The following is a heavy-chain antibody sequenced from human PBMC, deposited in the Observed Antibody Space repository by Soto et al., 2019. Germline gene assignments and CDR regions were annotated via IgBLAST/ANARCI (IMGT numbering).Heavy chain of an antibody. Sequence: ASVQVSFRASGYPFTNDDMNWVRQAPGQGLEWMGWMTPNSGDTDHAQKFQDRLTLTRDTSISTAYMELSSLRPGDTAVYYCARGGKYGGLYYFDYWGQGAMVTVSS. J-gene: IGHJ4*02. CDR1: GYPFTNDD. D-gene: IGHD5-12*01. CDR2: MTPNSGDT. V-gene: IGHV1-8*01. CDR3: ARGGKYGGLYYFDY.